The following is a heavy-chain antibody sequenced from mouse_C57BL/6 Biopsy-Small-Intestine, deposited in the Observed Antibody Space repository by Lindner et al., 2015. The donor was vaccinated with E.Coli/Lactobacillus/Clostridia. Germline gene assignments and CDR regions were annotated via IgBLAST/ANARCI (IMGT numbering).Heavy chain of an antibody. CDR1: GYTFTSYS. CDR2: IYPRSVNT. D-gene: IGHD2-12*01. Sequence: VQLQESGPALVKPGASVKLSCKASGYTFTSYSISWVKQRTGQGLEWIGDIYPRSVNTYYNEKFKGKATLTADKSSSTAYMELRGLTSEDSAVYFCARSDYSSYVYWYFDVWGTGTTVTVSS. CDR3: ARSDYSSYVYWYFDV. J-gene: IGHJ1*03. V-gene: IGHV1-81*01.